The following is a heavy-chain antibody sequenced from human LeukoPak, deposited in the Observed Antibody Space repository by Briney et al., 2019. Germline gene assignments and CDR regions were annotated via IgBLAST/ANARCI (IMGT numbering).Heavy chain of an antibody. CDR2: INPNSGGT. CDR3: ARDKSDSSSWYREFVDWFDP. V-gene: IGHV1-2*06. CDR1: GYTFTSYY. D-gene: IGHD6-13*01. Sequence: GASVKVSCKASGYTFTSYYMHWVRQAPGQGLEWMGRINPNSGGTNYAQKFQGRVTMTRDTSISTAYMELSRLRTDDTAVYYCARDKSDSSSWYREFVDWFDPWGQGTLVTVSS. J-gene: IGHJ5*02.